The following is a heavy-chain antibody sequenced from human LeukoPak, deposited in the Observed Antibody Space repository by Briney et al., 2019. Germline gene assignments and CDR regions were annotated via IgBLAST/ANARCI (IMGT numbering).Heavy chain of an antibody. J-gene: IGHJ6*03. Sequence: SETLSLTCTVSGGSISSSSYYWGWIRQPPGKGLEWIGSIYYSGSTYYNPSLKSRVTISVDKSKNQFSLKLSSVTAADTAVYYCARVHYDYVWGSYRPYYYYMDVWGKGTTVTVSS. CDR3: ARVHYDYVWGSYRPYYYYMDV. CDR2: IYYSGST. V-gene: IGHV4-39*07. CDR1: GGSISSSSYY. D-gene: IGHD3-16*02.